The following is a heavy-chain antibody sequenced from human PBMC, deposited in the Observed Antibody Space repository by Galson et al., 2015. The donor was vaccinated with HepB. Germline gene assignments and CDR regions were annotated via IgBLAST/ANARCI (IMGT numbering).Heavy chain of an antibody. J-gene: IGHJ3*02. D-gene: IGHD2/OR15-2a*01. CDR1: GFTVSSNY. Sequence: SLRLSCAASGFTVSSNYMSWVRQAPGKGLEWVSVIYSGGSTYYADSVKGRFTIPRDNSKNTLYLQMNSLRAEDTAVYYCARGPRISMPLDIWGQGPMVTVAS. CDR2: IYSGGST. CDR3: ARGPRISMPLDI. V-gene: IGHV3-66*01.